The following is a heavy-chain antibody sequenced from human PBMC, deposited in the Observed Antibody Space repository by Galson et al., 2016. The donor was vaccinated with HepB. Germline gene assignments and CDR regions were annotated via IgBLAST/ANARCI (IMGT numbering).Heavy chain of an antibody. CDR3: ARSPSNWFGPSTFDI. CDR1: GFSVSSKY. V-gene: IGHV3-53*01. J-gene: IGHJ3*02. D-gene: IGHD6-13*01. Sequence: SLRLSCAASGFSVSSKYMSWVRQIPGKGLEWVSVIYSGGSTFYADSVTGRFTTSRDNVKNTVYLQMNSVTDEDTAVYYCARSPSNWFGPSTFDIWGQGTMVIVSS. CDR2: IYSGGST.